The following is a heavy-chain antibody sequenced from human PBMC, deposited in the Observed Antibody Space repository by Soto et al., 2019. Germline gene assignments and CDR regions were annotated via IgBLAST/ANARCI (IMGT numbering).Heavy chain of an antibody. J-gene: IGHJ6*03. CDR2: ISAYNGNT. D-gene: IGHD6-13*01. CDR3: ARSSNSTYYYYYYMDV. CDR1: GYTFTIYC. Sequence: ASVKVSCKASGYTFTIYCISWVRQAPGQGLEWMGWISAYNGNTNYAQKLQGRVTMTTDTSTSTAYMELRSLRSDDTAVYYCARSSNSTYYYYYYMDVWGKGTTVTVSS. V-gene: IGHV1-18*01.